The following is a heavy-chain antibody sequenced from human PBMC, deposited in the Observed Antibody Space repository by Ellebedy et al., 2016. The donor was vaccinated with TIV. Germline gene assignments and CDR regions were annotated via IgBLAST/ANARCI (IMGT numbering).Heavy chain of an antibody. CDR2: VSGYNGNT. D-gene: IGHD6-13*01. V-gene: IGHV1-18*01. Sequence: AASVKVSCKASGYTFMSYSIAWVRQAPGQGLEWMGWVSGYNGNTNYAPKVQDRVTMTTDTSTNTAYMELRSLTSDDTAVYFCARTSRYAYSSSCDYWGQGTLVTVSS. J-gene: IGHJ4*02. CDR3: ARTSRYAYSSSCDY. CDR1: GYTFMSYS.